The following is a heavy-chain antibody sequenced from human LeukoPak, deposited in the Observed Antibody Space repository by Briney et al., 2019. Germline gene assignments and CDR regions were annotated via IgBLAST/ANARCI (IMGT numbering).Heavy chain of an antibody. J-gene: IGHJ2*01. V-gene: IGHV3-11*05. D-gene: IGHD1-7*01. CDR2: ISGSSTFT. CDR3: ARGRELLGWYFDP. CDR1: GFTFSDSY. Sequence: PGGSLRLSCAASGFTFSDSYMSWIRQAPGKGLEWVSYISGSSTFTNFADSVRGRFTISRDNAKNSLYLQMNGLRAEDTAVYYCARGRELLGWYFDPWGRGTLVTVSS.